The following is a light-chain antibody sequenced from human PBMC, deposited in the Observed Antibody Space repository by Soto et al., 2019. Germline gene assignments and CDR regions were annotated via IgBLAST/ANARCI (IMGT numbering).Light chain of an antibody. Sequence: QLVLTQSSSASASLGSSVKLTCTLSSGHSSYIIAWHQQQPGKAPRYLMKLEGSGSYNKGSGVPDRFSGSSSGADRYLTISNLQFEDEADYYCETWESNTQVFGTGTMVTVL. J-gene: IGLJ1*01. CDR3: ETWESNTQV. CDR2: LEGSGSY. CDR1: SGHSSYI. V-gene: IGLV4-60*02.